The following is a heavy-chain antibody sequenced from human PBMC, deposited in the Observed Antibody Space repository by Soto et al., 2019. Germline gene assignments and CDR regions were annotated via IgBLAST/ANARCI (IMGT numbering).Heavy chain of an antibody. V-gene: IGHV1-46*01. CDR3: ARDGDFWRWDY. J-gene: IGHJ4*02. CDR1: GYTFTSYY. Sequence: QVQMVQSGAEVKKPGASVKVSCKASGYTFTSYYMHWVRQAPGQGLEWMGIINPSDGSTTYAQKFQGRVTMTRDTSTSTVYRELSSLRFEDTAVYYCARDGDFWRWDYWGQGSQVTVSS. CDR2: INPSDGST. D-gene: IGHD3-3*01.